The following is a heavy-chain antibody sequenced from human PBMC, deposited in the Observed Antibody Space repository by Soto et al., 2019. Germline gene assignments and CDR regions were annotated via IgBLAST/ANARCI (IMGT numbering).Heavy chain of an antibody. CDR3: VRDSGAELSSS. V-gene: IGHV1-69*01. D-gene: IGHD6-13*01. CDR2: IVPIRRTA. Sequence: QVQLVQSGAEVKKTGSSVRVSCKASGGTFTSYRINWLRQAPGHGLEWVGGIVPIRRTAEYAQEFQGRVTITADAVARTAYMELRSLKSQDTAVYYCVRDSGAELSSSWGQGTLVTVSS. CDR1: GGTFTSYR. J-gene: IGHJ4*02.